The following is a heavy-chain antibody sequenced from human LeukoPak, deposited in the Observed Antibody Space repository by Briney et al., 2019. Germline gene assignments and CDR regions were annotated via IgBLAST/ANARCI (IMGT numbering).Heavy chain of an antibody. CDR1: GGSISSGGYY. D-gene: IGHD1-7*01. J-gene: IGHJ4*02. V-gene: IGHV4-31*03. CDR3: ARDSFYWNYPDY. Sequence: SQTLSLTCTVSGGSISSGGYYWSWIRQHPGKGLEWIGYIYYSGSTYYNPSLKSRVTISVDTSKNQFSLKLSSVTAADTAVYYCARDSFYWNYPDYWGQGTLVTVSS. CDR2: IYYSGST.